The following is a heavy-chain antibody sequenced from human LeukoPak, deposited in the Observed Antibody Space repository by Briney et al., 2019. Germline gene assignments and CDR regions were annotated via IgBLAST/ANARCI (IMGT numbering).Heavy chain of an antibody. D-gene: IGHD6-6*01. CDR2: INPNSGGT. J-gene: IGHJ6*03. CDR1: GYTFTGYY. CDR3: ARAPRSYSSSSGRNYYYYYMDV. V-gene: IGHV1-2*02. Sequence: GASVKVSCKASGYTFTGYYMHWVRQAPGQGLEWMGWINPNSGGTNYAQKFQGRVTMTRDTSISTAYMELSRLRSDDTAVYYCARAPRSYSSSSGRNYYYYYMDVWGKGTTVTVSS.